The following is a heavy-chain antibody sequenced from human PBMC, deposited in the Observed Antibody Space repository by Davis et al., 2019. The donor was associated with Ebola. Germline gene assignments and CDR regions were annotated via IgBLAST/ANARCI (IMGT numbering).Heavy chain of an antibody. D-gene: IGHD2/OR15-2a*01. J-gene: IGHJ4*02. CDR2: IIPIIARE. CDR3: ATEARQYSDPFGPPRLD. V-gene: IGHV1-69*13. CDR1: GGTFYSYA. Sequence: AASVKVSCKASGGTFYSYAISWVRQVPGQGLEWMGGIIPIIAREDYAQKFQGRVTISADASTDTAYMELSSLRSEDTAVYYCATEARQYSDPFGPPRLDWGQGTLVTVSS.